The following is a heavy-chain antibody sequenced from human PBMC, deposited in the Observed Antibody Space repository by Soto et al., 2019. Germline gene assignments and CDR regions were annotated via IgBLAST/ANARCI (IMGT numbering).Heavy chain of an antibody. CDR3: ARDLNQQMATKYYFDY. Sequence: AGSMRLSRAASRFTVSSSSMTWVRQDQGKGLEWVSSISSSSSYIYYADSVKGRFTISRDNAKNSLYLQMNSLRGEDTAVYYCARDLNQQMATKYYFDYWGQGAPVTVSS. D-gene: IGHD6-13*01. V-gene: IGHV3-21*01. CDR1: RFTVSSSS. CDR2: ISSSSSYI. J-gene: IGHJ4*02.